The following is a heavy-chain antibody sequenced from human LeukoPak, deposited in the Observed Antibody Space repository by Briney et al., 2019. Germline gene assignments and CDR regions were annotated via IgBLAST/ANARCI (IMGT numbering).Heavy chain of an antibody. Sequence: PGGSLRLSCAPSGFTLSSYSMNWVRQAPGRGLGWVSSISSSSSYIYYADSVKGRFTISRDNAKNSLYLKMSSLRAEDTAVYYCARDFSSLLAYCGGDCYPDYWGQGTLVTVSS. CDR1: GFTLSSYS. D-gene: IGHD2-21*02. CDR2: ISSSSSYI. V-gene: IGHV3-21*01. J-gene: IGHJ4*02. CDR3: ARDFSSLLAYCGGDCYPDY.